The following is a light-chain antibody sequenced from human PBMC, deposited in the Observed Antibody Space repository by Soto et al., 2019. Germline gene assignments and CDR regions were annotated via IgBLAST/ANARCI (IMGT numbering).Light chain of an antibody. CDR2: GAS. CDR1: QSVASN. CDR3: HHSNKWPHT. V-gene: IGKV3-15*01. Sequence: DIVMTQSPATLSVSPGERATLSCRASQSVASNLAWYQQRPGQAPRLLIYGASTRATGVPVRFSGSGSGTEFTLTISSLQSEDFAFYYCHHSNKWPHTFGRGIKVEIK. J-gene: IGKJ4*01.